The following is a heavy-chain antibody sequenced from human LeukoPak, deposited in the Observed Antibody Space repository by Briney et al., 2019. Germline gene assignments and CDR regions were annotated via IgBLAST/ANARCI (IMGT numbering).Heavy chain of an antibody. D-gene: IGHD6-19*01. J-gene: IGHJ6*02. CDR1: GGSISTDASY. V-gene: IGHV4-39*01. Sequence: SETLSLTCTVSGGSISTDASYWAWIRQPPGKGLEWIGSIYYSGSTYYSPSLKSRVTLSVDTSKNQFSLKMSSVTAADTAAFYCARLFSRGWEYHFGLDVWGQGTTVTVS. CDR3: ARLFSRGWEYHFGLDV. CDR2: IYYSGST.